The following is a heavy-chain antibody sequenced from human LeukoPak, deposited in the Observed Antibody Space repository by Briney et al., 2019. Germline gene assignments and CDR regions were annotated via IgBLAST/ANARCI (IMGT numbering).Heavy chain of an antibody. CDR3: ARHLYYYGSGSSQTFDY. D-gene: IGHD3-10*01. CDR1: NASFSGYF. Sequence: SQTLSLTCAVYNASFSGYFCSWIRQPPGKGLEWLGEINHSGTTNYNPSLKSRVTISVDTSKNQFSLKLSSVTAADTAVYYCARHLYYYGSGSSQTFDYWGQGTLVTVSS. J-gene: IGHJ4*02. V-gene: IGHV4-34*01. CDR2: INHSGTT.